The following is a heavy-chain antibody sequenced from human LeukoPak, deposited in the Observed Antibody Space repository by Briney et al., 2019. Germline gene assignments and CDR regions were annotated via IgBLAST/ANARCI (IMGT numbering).Heavy chain of an antibody. CDR2: LSGSGGDT. J-gene: IGHJ4*02. D-gene: IGHD3-9*01. CDR3: AKDAVDNILTGYYLDY. V-gene: IGHV3-23*01. CDR1: GFTFGHNA. Sequence: GGSLRVSCVASGFTFGHNAMAWVRQAPGKRLEWVSALSGSGGDTFYADSVKGRFTISRDNSKNTLYLQLSSLRPDDTAVYYCAKDAVDNILTGYYLDYWGQGTLVTVSS.